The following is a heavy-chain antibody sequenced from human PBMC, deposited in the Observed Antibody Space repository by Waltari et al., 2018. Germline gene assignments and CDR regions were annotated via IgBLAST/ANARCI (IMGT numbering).Heavy chain of an antibody. CDR1: GHSFSTHY. V-gene: IGHV5-51*01. J-gene: IGHJ4*02. CDR2: IYPADYDS. D-gene: IGHD2-21*01. Sequence: VQLVQSGAEVTKPGESLTLSCKTSGHSFSTHYIAWVRQVPGKGLEWVGLIYPADYDSTISPSFQGQVSISVDKSTNTTCLQWRSLKASDTAMYYCASGYYSRPIDSWGQGTLVSVSS. CDR3: ASGYYSRPIDS.